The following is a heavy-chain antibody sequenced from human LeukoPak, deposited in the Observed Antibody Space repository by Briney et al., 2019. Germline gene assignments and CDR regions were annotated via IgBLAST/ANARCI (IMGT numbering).Heavy chain of an antibody. Sequence: ASVKVSCKASGYTFTSYGISWVRQAPGQGLEWMGWISAYNGNTNYAQKLQGRVTMTTDTSTSIAYMELRSLRSDDTAVYYCARDHSSSWYPKYDYWGQGTLVTVSS. V-gene: IGHV1-18*01. J-gene: IGHJ4*02. CDR3: ARDHSSSWYPKYDY. D-gene: IGHD6-13*01. CDR2: ISAYNGNT. CDR1: GYTFTSYG.